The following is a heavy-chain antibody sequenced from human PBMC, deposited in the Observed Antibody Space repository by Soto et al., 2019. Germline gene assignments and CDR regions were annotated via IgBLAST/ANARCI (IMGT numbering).Heavy chain of an antibody. CDR1: GFNLTRYD. Sequence: EVQLVESGGGLVRPGGSLRLSCAASGFNLTRYDMHWVRQVLGERLEWVSTFASAADTYYVDSVKGRFTISRDNAKNSLSLQMNRLQAADTAVYFCAGGRGVTTDVFHLWGRGTMVTVSS. J-gene: IGHJ3*01. D-gene: IGHD4-17*01. V-gene: IGHV3-13*01. CDR2: FASAADT. CDR3: AGGRGVTTDVFHL.